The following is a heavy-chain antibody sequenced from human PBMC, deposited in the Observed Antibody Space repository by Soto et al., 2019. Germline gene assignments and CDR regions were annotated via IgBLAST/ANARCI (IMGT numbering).Heavy chain of an antibody. J-gene: IGHJ6*02. CDR1: GGSVSSGSYY. V-gene: IGHV4-61*01. Sequence: SETLSLTCTVSGGSVSSGSYYWSWIRQPPGKGLEWIGYIYYSGSTNYNPSLKSRVTISVDTSKNQFSLKLSSVTAADTAVYYCAVAYREAYYYYYGMDVWGQGTTVTVSS. D-gene: IGHD2-21*01. CDR3: AVAYREAYYYYYGMDV. CDR2: IYYSGST.